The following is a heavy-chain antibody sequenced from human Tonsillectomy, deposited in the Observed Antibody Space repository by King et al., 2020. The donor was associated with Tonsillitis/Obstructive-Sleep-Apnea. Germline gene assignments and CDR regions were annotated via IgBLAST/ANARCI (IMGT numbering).Heavy chain of an antibody. Sequence: QLQESGPGLVKPSETLSLTCTVSGGSISSYYWSWIRQPPGKGLEWIGYIYYSGSTNYNPSLKSRVTISVDTSKNQFSLKLSSVTAAGTDVYYCARDDYYYDFSGIRNWFDSWGQGTLVTVSS. V-gene: IGHV4-59*01. CDR1: GGSISSYY. D-gene: IGHD3-22*01. CDR3: ARDDYYYDFSGIRNWFDS. J-gene: IGHJ5*01. CDR2: IYYSGST.